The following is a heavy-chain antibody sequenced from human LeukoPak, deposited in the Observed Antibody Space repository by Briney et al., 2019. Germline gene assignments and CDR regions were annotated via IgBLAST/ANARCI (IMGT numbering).Heavy chain of an antibody. D-gene: IGHD3-10*01. CDR2: IKQDGSVK. CDR3: ASLGEFDY. V-gene: IGHV3-7*01. Sequence: PGGSLRLSCAASGFTFCSYWITWVRQAPGKRLEWVANIKQDGSVKYYVDSVKGRFTISRDNAKNSLYRQMNRLRVEDMAVYYCASLGEFDYWGQGTLVTVSS. CDR1: GFTFCSYW. J-gene: IGHJ4*02.